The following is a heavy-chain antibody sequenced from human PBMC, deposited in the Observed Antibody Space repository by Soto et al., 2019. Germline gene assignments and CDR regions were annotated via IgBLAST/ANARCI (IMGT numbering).Heavy chain of an antibody. CDR2: MNPNSGNT. D-gene: IGHD5-12*01. V-gene: IGHV1-8*01. Sequence: QVQLVQSGAEVRKPGASVKVSCKASGYTFTSYDINWVRQATGQGLEWMGWMNPNSGNTGYAQKFQGRVTMTRNTSISTAYMELSSLRSEDTAVYYCARGPPPYSGYDLGIGFDPWGQGTLVTVSS. J-gene: IGHJ5*02. CDR3: ARGPPPYSGYDLGIGFDP. CDR1: GYTFTSYD.